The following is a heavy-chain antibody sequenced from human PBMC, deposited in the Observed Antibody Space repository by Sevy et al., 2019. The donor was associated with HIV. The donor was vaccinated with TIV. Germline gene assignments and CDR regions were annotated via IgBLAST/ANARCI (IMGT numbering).Heavy chain of an antibody. D-gene: IGHD2-2*01. V-gene: IGHV4-34*01. CDR1: GGSFSGYY. J-gene: IGHJ4*02. Sequence: SETLSLTCAVYGGSFSGYYWSWIRQPPGKGLEWIGEINHSGSTNYNPSLKSRVTISVDTSKNQFSLKLSSVTAADTAVYYCARGPLNCSSTSSCSPPFDYWGQGTLVTVSS. CDR3: ARGPLNCSSTSSCSPPFDY. CDR2: INHSGST.